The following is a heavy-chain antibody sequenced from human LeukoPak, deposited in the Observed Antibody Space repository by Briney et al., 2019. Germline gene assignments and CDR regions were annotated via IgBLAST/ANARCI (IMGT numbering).Heavy chain of an antibody. V-gene: IGHV3-30-3*01. Sequence: GGSLRLSCAASGFTFSSYAMHWVRQAPGKGLEWVAVISYDGSNKYYADSVKGRFTISRDNSKNTLYLQMNSLRAEDTAVYYCARDARSSTIFDIWGQGTMVTVSS. J-gene: IGHJ3*02. CDR2: ISYDGSNK. CDR1: GFTFSSYA. D-gene: IGHD1-14*01. CDR3: ARDARSSTIFDI.